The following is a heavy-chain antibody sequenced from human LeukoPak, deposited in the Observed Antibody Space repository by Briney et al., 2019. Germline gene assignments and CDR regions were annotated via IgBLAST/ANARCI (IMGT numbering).Heavy chain of an antibody. D-gene: IGHD3-10*01. J-gene: IGHJ4*02. CDR2: ISGSGADT. CDR3: AKQLDSGNYYPTGDDY. V-gene: IGHV3-23*01. CDR1: GFTLSSYA. Sequence: GGSLRLSXAASGFTLSSYATTWVRQAPGKGLEWVSAISGSGADTYYADSVKGRFTISRDTSKNTVYLQMNSLRDEDTAVYYCAKQLDSGNYYPTGDDYWGQGTLVTVSS.